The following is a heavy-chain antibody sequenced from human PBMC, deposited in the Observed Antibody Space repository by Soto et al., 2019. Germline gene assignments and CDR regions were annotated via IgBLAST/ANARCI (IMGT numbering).Heavy chain of an antibody. D-gene: IGHD2-21*01. CDR3: ASWSSLSAYDFDY. CDR2: IIPIFGTA. J-gene: IGHJ4*02. CDR1: GGTFRSYA. V-gene: IGHV1-69*06. Sequence: SGKVAFKASGGTFRSYAVGWVRQAPGQGLEWMGGIIPIFGTANYAQNFQGRVTITADKSTSTAYMELSSLRSEDTAVYYCASWSSLSAYDFDYWGQGPLVTVSS.